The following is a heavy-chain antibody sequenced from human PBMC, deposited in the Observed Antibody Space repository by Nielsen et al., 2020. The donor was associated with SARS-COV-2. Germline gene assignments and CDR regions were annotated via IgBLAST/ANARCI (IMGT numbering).Heavy chain of an antibody. CDR3: ARGYYGMDV. Sequence: ASVKVSCKASGGTFSSYAISWVRQAPGQGLEWMGWINPNSGGTNYAQKFQGRVTMTRDTSISTAYMELSRLRSDDTAVYYCARGYYGMDVWGQGTTVTVSS. CDR2: INPNSGGT. CDR1: GGTFSSYA. J-gene: IGHJ6*02. V-gene: IGHV1-2*02.